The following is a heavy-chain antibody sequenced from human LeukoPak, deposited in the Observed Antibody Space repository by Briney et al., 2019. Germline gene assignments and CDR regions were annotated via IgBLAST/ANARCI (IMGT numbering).Heavy chain of an antibody. CDR3: ARWGPGNRYSSSWSTDY. CDR1: GGSISSGGYY. CDR2: IYHSGST. D-gene: IGHD6-13*01. Sequence: SETLSLTCTVSGGSISSGGYYWSWIRQPPGKGLEWIGYIYHSGSTYYNPSLKSRVTISVDRSKNQFSLKLSSVTAADTAVYYCARWGPGNRYSSSWSTDYWGQGTLVTVSS. V-gene: IGHV4-30-2*01. J-gene: IGHJ4*02.